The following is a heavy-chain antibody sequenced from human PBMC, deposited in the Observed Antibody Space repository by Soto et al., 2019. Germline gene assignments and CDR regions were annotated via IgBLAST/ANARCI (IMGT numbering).Heavy chain of an antibody. CDR1: GYTFTSYY. CDR2: INPSGGST. D-gene: IGHD6-13*01. J-gene: IGHJ4*02. V-gene: IGHV1-46*01. Sequence: QVQLVQSGAEVKKPGASVKVSCKASGYTFTSYYMHWVRQAPGQGLEWMGIINPSGGSTSYAQKFQGRITMTRDPPTNTVYLKLSSLRSEDTAVYYCARGLAAAGLDYWGQGTLVTVS. CDR3: ARGLAAAGLDY.